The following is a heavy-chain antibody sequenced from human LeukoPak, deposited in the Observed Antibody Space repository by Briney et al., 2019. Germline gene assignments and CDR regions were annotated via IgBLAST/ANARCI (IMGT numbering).Heavy chain of an antibody. CDR1: GFTFSSYE. CDR3: AIDPYYGDYVV. D-gene: IGHD4-17*01. V-gene: IGHV3-48*03. J-gene: IGHJ4*02. CDR2: ISSSGSTI. Sequence: GGSLRLSCAASGFTFSSYEMNWVRQAPGKGLEWVSYISSSGSTIYYADSVKGRFTISRDNANNSLYLQMNSLRAEDTAVYYCAIDPYYGDYVVWGQGTLVTVSS.